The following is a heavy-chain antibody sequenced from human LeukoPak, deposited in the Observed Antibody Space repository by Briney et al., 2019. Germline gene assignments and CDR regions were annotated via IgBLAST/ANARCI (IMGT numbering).Heavy chain of an antibody. V-gene: IGHV1-46*01. Sequence: GGSPRLSCAASGFTFSSYAMHWVRQAPGQGLEWMGIINPSGGSTSYAQKFQGRVTMTRDTSTSTVYMELSSLGSEDTAVYYCARAQQWAESRDYYYGMDVWGQGTTVTVSS. CDR1: GFTFSSYA. D-gene: IGHD6-19*01. CDR2: INPSGGST. CDR3: ARAQQWAESRDYYYGMDV. J-gene: IGHJ6*02.